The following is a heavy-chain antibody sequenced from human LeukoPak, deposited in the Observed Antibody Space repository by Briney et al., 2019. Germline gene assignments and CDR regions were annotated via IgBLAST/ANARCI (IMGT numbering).Heavy chain of an antibody. Sequence: SETLSLTCTVSGGSISSSSYYWGWIRQPPGKGLEWIGSIYYSGSTYYNPSLKSRGTISVDTSKNQFSLKLSSVTAADTAVYYCARRTGSAWDNYGDYVGPFDYWGQGTLVTVSS. CDR3: ARRTGSAWDNYGDYVGPFDY. CDR1: GGSISSSSYY. J-gene: IGHJ4*02. V-gene: IGHV4-39*01. D-gene: IGHD4-17*01. CDR2: IYYSGST.